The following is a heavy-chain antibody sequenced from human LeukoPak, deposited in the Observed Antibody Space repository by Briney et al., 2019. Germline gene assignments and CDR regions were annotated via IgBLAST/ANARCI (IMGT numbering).Heavy chain of an antibody. D-gene: IGHD2-2*01. Sequence: SETLSLTCTVSGGSISGHYWSWIRQPPGKGLEWIGEINHSGSTNYNPSLKSRVTISVDTSKNQFSLKLSSVTAADTAVYYCARGVVPAAVDYWGQGTLVTVSS. J-gene: IGHJ4*02. V-gene: IGHV4-34*01. CDR1: GGSISGHY. CDR2: INHSGST. CDR3: ARGVVPAAVDY.